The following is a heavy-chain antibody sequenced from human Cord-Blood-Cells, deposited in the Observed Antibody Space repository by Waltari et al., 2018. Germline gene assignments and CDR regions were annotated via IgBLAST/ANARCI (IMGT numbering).Heavy chain of an antibody. D-gene: IGHD3-9*01. CDR3: ARGGSDILTGPDAFDI. CDR1: GGTFSSYA. Sequence: QVQLVQSGAELKKPGSSVKVSCKASGGTFSSYAISWVRQAPGQGLEWMGGIIPIFGTANYAQKFQGRVTITADTSTSTAYMERSSLRSEDTAVYYCARGGSDILTGPDAFDIWGQGTMVTVSS. J-gene: IGHJ3*02. V-gene: IGHV1-69*06. CDR2: IIPIFGTA.